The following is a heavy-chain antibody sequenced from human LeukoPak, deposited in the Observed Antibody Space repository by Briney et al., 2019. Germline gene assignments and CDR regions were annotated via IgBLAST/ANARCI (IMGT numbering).Heavy chain of an antibody. CDR3: AKPTWGDGDSSGWSAFDY. Sequence: GSLRLSCAASGFTVSSNYMSWVRQAPGKGLEWVSVIYSGGSTYYADSVKGRFTVSRDNSKNTLYLQVSSLRAEDTAVYYCAKPTWGDGDSSGWSAFDYWGQGTLVTVSS. D-gene: IGHD6-19*01. CDR2: IYSGGST. V-gene: IGHV3-53*01. CDR1: GFTVSSNY. J-gene: IGHJ4*02.